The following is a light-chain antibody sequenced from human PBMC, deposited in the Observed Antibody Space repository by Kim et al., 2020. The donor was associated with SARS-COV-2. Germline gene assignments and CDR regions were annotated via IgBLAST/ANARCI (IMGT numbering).Light chain of an antibody. Sequence: GQSITISCTGTSSDVGGYNYVSWYQQHPGKAPKLKIYDVSNRPSGVSNRFSGSKSGNTASLTISGLQAEDEADYYCSSYTSGSTLVFGGGTQLTVL. CDR3: SSYTSGSTLV. V-gene: IGLV2-14*03. CDR1: SSDVGGYNY. CDR2: DVS. J-gene: IGLJ2*01.